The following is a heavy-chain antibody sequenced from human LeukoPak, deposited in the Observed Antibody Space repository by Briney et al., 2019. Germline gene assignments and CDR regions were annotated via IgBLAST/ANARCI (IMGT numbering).Heavy chain of an antibody. CDR2: LDSDGRDA. V-gene: IGHV3-74*01. CDR3: ARDNDSSGYYYYYMDV. D-gene: IGHD3-22*01. CDR1: GFIFSTHW. Sequence: GGSLRLSCAASGFIFSTHWMHWVRQTPGKGLVRVSRLDSDGRDARYADSVKGRFAISRDNSKNTLYLQMNSLRAEDTAVYYCARDNDSSGYYYYYMDVWGKGTTVTVSS. J-gene: IGHJ6*03.